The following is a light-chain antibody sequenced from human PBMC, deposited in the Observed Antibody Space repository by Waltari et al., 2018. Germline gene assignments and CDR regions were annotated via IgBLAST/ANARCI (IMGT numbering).Light chain of an antibody. CDR1: QTIRIY. Sequence: IQLTQSPSLLSASVGDRVTITCRASQTIRIYLSWYQQKPGKAPKLLIYAASTLQRGVPSTFSGSASGTEFSLTISSLQPEDSATYYCQQVNSYRYTFGQGTKLEIK. V-gene: IGKV1-9*01. CDR3: QQVNSYRYT. CDR2: AAS. J-gene: IGKJ2*01.